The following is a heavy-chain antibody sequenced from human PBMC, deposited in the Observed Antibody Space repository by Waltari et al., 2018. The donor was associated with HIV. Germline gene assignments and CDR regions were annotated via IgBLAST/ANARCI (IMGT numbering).Heavy chain of an antibody. J-gene: IGHJ4*02. V-gene: IGHV7-4-1*02. Sequence: QVQLVQSGSELRKPGASVKVSCKAAGYTLTKYAMNWVRQAPGQGLEWVGWINTKTVNPTYAQGFTGLFVFSLDTSVSTTYLQISSLKAEDTAVYYCARGPGRSLDYWGQGTLVTVSS. D-gene: IGHD3-10*01. CDR1: GYTLTKYA. CDR2: INTKTVNP. CDR3: ARGPGRSLDY.